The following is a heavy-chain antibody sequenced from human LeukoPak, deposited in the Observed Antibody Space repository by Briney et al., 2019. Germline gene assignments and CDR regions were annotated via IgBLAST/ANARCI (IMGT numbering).Heavy chain of an antibody. Sequence: GGSLRLSCAASGFTFSSYAMSWVRQAPGKGLEWVSGISGSGGSTYYADSVKGRFTISRDNSKNTLYLQMNSLRAEDTAVYYCARDDGRIAVAGIFDYWGQGTLVTVSS. V-gene: IGHV3-23*01. CDR1: GFTFSSYA. D-gene: IGHD6-19*01. CDR3: ARDDGRIAVAGIFDY. J-gene: IGHJ4*02. CDR2: ISGSGGST.